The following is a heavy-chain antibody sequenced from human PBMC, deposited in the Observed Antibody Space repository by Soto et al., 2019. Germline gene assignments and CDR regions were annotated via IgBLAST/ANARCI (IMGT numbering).Heavy chain of an antibody. V-gene: IGHV4-31*03. CDR1: GGSISSGGYY. CDR2: IYDGGST. CDR3: ARDCRLAVTGTGGFDY. Sequence: LSLTCTVSGGSISSGGYYWSWIRQHPGKGLEWIGYIYDGGSTYYNPSLKSRVTISVDTSKNQFSLKLSSVTAADTAVYYCARDCRLAVTGTGGFDYWGQGTLVTVSS. J-gene: IGHJ4*02. D-gene: IGHD6-19*01.